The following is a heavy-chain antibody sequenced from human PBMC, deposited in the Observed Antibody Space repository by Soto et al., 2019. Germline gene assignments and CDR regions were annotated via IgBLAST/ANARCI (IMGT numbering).Heavy chain of an antibody. J-gene: IGHJ4*02. V-gene: IGHV3-30-3*01. CDR2: ISYDGSNK. CDR1: GFTFSSYA. D-gene: IGHD1-1*01. Sequence: GGSLRLSCAASGFTFSSYAMHWVRQAPGKGLEWVAVISYDGSNKYYADSVKGRFTISRDNSKNTLYLQMNSLRAEDTAVYYCARGSWGEQLLPGKYGLTLFDYWGQGTLVTVSS. CDR3: ARGSWGEQLLPGKYGLTLFDY.